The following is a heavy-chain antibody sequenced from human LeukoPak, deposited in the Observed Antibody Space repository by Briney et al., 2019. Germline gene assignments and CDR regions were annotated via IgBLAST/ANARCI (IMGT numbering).Heavy chain of an antibody. Sequence: LGGSLRLSCAASGFSLSSYEMNWVRQAPGKGLEWISYISRSGSTIYYAESVKGRFTIFRDIAKNSLYLQMNSLRAEDTAVYYCARDVNLDYWGQGTLVTVSS. V-gene: IGHV3-48*03. CDR1: GFSLSSYE. CDR2: ISRSGSTI. J-gene: IGHJ4*02. CDR3: ARDVNLDY.